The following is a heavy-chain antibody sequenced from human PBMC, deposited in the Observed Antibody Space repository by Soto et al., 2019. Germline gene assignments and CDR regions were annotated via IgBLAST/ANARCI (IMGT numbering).Heavy chain of an antibody. CDR1: GFTFSNAW. J-gene: IGHJ4*02. D-gene: IGHD3-16*01. V-gene: IGHV3-15*07. CDR3: TTEFLFGGVALSSPYYFDY. Sequence: PGGSLRLSCAASGFTFSNAWMNWVRQAPGKGLEWVGRIKSKTDGGTTDYAAPVKGRFTISRDDSKNTLYLQMNSLKTEDTAVYYCTTEFLFGGVALSSPYYFDYWGQGTLVTVSS. CDR2: IKSKTDGGTT.